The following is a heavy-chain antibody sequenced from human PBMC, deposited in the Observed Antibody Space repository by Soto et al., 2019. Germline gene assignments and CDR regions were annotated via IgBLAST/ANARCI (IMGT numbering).Heavy chain of an antibody. V-gene: IGHV3-48*02. D-gene: IGHD3-3*01. CDR2: ISSSSSTI. CDR3: ARVIWSGHLTSDL. J-gene: IGHJ5*02. CDR1: GFTFSSNS. Sequence: EVQVVESGGGLVQPGGSLRLSCAASGFTFSSNSMNWVRQAPGKGLEWISYISSSSSTIYADSVKGRFTISRDNAKNSLYVQMNSPRDEDTGLYYCARVIWSGHLTSDLWGQGTLVTVSS.